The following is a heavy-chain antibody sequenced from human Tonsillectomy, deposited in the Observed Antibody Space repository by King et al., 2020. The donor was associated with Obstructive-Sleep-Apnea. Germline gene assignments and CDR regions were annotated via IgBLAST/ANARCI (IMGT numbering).Heavy chain of an antibody. CDR3: ARGDILTGYFAFDI. Sequence: VQLVESGGGLVKPGGSLRLSCAASGFTFSDYYMTWIRQAPGKGLEWVSYISSSSTCTNYADSVKGRFTISRDNAKNSLDLQMNSLRAGDTAVYYCARGDILTGYFAFDIWGQGTMVTVSS. CDR1: GFTFSDYY. V-gene: IGHV3-11*06. D-gene: IGHD3-9*01. CDR2: ISSSSTCT. J-gene: IGHJ3*02.